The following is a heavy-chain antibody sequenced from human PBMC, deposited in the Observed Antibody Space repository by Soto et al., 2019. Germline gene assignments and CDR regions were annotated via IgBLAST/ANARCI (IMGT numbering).Heavy chain of an antibody. J-gene: IGHJ4*02. CDR1: GGTFSSYA. D-gene: IGHD6-19*01. CDR2: IIPIFGTA. V-gene: IGHV1-69*06. CDR3: AGRAIAVAGFLDY. Sequence: ASVKVSCKASGGTFSSYAISWVRQAPGQGLEWMGGIIPIFGTANYAQKFQGRVTITADKSTSTAYMELSSLRSEDTAVYYCAGRAIAVAGFLDYWGQGTMVTVYS.